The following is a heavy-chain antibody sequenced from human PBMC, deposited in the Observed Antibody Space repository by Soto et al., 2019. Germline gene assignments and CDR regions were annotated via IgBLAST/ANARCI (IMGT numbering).Heavy chain of an antibody. V-gene: IGHV4-39*01. CDR1: GGSISSSSYY. CDR3: ADSSGY. CDR2: IYYSGST. J-gene: IGHJ1*01. D-gene: IGHD3-22*01. Sequence: SETLSLTCTVSGGSISSSSYYWGWIRQPPGKGLEGIGSIYYSGSTYYNPSLKSRVPISVAASKNQFSLKLSSVSAADTAVYYCADSSGYWGQGTLVTVSS.